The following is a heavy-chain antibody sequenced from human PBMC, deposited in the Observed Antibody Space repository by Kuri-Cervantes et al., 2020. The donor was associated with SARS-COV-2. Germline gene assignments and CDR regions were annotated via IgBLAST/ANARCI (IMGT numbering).Heavy chain of an antibody. Sequence: GESLKISCAASGFSFSTNVMAWVRQAPGKVLEWVSTMSGSGASTHYADSVKGRFTISRDNSKNMLYLQMYSLRAEDTAVYYCAKTSGYNYYFAYWGQGSLVTVSS. CDR1: GFSFSTNV. CDR3: AKTSGYNYYFAY. J-gene: IGHJ4*02. D-gene: IGHD5-24*01. V-gene: IGHV3-23*01. CDR2: MSGSGAST.